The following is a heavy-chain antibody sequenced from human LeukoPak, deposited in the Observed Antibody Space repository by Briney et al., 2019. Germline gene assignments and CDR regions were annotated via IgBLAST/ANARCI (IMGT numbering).Heavy chain of an antibody. CDR3: ARDMFGFEYYFDY. D-gene: IGHD3-10*02. CDR1: GFTFSSYS. CDR2: ISSSSSSYI. Sequence: PGGSLRLSCAASGFTFSSYSMNWVRQAPGKGLEWVSSISSSSSSYIYYADSVKGRFTISRDNAKNSLYLQMNSLRAEDTAVYYCARDMFGFEYYFDYWGQGTLVTVSS. J-gene: IGHJ4*02. V-gene: IGHV3-21*01.